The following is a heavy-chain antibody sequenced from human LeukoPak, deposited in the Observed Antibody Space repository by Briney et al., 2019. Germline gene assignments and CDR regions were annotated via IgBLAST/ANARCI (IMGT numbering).Heavy chain of an antibody. CDR1: GFTFSSYA. J-gene: IGHJ4*02. V-gene: IGHV3-23*01. Sequence: TGGSLRLSCAASGFTFSSYAMSWVRQAPGKGLQWVSRISGSGSKTYYADSVKGRFTISRDNSKNTLYLQMNSLRAEDTAAYYCAKSFGDSSGYYHFDFWGQGTLVTVSS. CDR2: ISGSGSKT. D-gene: IGHD3-22*01. CDR3: AKSFGDSSGYYHFDF.